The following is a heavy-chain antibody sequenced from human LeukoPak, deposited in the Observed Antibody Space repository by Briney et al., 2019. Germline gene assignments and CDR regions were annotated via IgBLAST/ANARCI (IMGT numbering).Heavy chain of an antibody. V-gene: IGHV1-18*01. CDR3: ARVLYGYDSSGYPFDY. CDR2: ISAYNGNT. Sequence: ASVKVSCKASGYTFTSYGISWVRQAPGQGLEWMGWISAYNGNTNYAQKLQGRVTMTTDTSTSTAYMELRSLRSDDTAVYYCARVLYGYDSSGYPFDYWGQGTLVTVSS. CDR1: GYTFTSYG. J-gene: IGHJ4*02. D-gene: IGHD3-22*01.